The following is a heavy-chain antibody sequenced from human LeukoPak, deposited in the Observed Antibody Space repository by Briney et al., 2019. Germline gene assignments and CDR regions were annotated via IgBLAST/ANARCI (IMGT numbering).Heavy chain of an antibody. D-gene: IGHD6-19*01. J-gene: IGHJ6*02. CDR1: GFTFSSYA. CDR2: ISGGGATT. Sequence: PGGSLRLSCAASGFTFSSYAMSWVRQAPGKGLEWVSDISGGGATTFYADSVKGRFTISRDNANNTLYLQMNSLRAEDTAVYFCARGSNGWYGIDVWGLGTTVTVSS. V-gene: IGHV3-23*01. CDR3: ARGSNGWYGIDV.